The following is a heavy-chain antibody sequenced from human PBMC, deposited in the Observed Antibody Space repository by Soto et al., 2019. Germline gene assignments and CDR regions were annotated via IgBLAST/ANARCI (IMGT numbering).Heavy chain of an antibody. Sequence: QVQLQESGPGLVKPSETLSLTCTVSGGSISSYYWSWILQPAGKGLEWIGRIYTSGSTNYNPSLTSRRTRSVDTSKTQFSLKLSSVTAADKAVYYCERENVAEHLYYYFYGIDVWGQWTTVTVYS. D-gene: IGHD6-19*01. CDR1: GGSISSYY. J-gene: IGHJ6*02. V-gene: IGHV4-4*07. CDR3: ERENVAEHLYYYFYGIDV. CDR2: IYTSGST.